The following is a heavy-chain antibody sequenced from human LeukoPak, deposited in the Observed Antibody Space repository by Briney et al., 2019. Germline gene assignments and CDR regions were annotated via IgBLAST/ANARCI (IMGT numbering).Heavy chain of an antibody. V-gene: IGHV4-34*01. D-gene: IGHD3-3*01. J-gene: IGHJ4*02. CDR3: AEWFYDY. Sequence: SETLSLTCAVYGGSLSGYYWSWIRQPPGKGLEWIGEINHSGSANYNPSLKSRVTISVDTSKNQFSLKLSSVTAADTAVYYCAEWFYDYWGQGTLVTVSS. CDR2: INHSGSA. CDR1: GGSLSGYY.